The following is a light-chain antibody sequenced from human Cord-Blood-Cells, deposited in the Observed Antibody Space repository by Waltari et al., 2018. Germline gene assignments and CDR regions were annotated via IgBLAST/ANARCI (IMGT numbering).Light chain of an antibody. J-gene: IGKJ1*01. Sequence: DIQMTQSPSSLSASVGDRVTITCRASQRISSYLNWYQKKPGKAPKLLIYAASSLQSGVPSRFSGLGSVTDFTLTISSLQPEDFATYYCQQSYSTPPWTFGQGTKVEIK. V-gene: IGKV1-39*01. CDR2: AAS. CDR1: QRISSY. CDR3: QQSYSTPPWT.